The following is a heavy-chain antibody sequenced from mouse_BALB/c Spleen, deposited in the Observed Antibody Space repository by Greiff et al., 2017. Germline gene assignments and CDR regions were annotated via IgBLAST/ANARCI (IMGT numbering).Heavy chain of an antibody. CDR2: IYPGDGDT. CDR3: ARDYYGSSYDWYFDV. V-gene: IGHV1-87*01. J-gene: IGHJ1*01. Sequence: QVQLQQSGAELARPGASVKLSCKASGYTFTSYWMQWVKQRPGQGLEWIGAIYPGDGDTRYTQKFKGKATLTADKSSSTAYMQLSSLASEDSAVYYCARDYYGSSYDWYFDVWGAGTTVTVSA. CDR1: GYTFTSYW. D-gene: IGHD1-1*01.